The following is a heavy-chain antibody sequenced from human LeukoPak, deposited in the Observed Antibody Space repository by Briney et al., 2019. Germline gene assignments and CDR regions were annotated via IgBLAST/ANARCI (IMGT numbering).Heavy chain of an antibody. CDR2: VSYSGRT. J-gene: IGHJ4*02. Sequence: PSETLSLTCTVSGASISNYYWSWIRHPPGKGLECIGYVSYSGRTNHNPSLKSRVTISADTSKNQFSLKLTPVAAADTAVYYCARHERGAENLDYWGQGTLVTVSS. CDR3: ARHERGAENLDY. CDR1: GASISNYY. D-gene: IGHD1-1*01. V-gene: IGHV4-59*08.